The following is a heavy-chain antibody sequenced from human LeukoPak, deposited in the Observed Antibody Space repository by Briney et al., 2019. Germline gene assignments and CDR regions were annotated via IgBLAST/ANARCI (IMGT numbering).Heavy chain of an antibody. D-gene: IGHD2-8*01. CDR2: ISYDGSNK. CDR1: GFTFSSYA. J-gene: IGHJ4*01. CDR3: ARGVSSFDY. Sequence: GGSLRLSCAASGFTFSSYAMHWVRQAPGKGLEWVAVISYDGSNKYYADSVKGRFTISRDNSKNTLYLQMNSLRAEDTAVYYCARGVSSFDYWGQEPWSPSPQ. V-gene: IGHV3-30*01.